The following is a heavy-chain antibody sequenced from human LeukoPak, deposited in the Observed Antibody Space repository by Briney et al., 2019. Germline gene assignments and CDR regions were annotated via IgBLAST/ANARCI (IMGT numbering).Heavy chain of an antibody. V-gene: IGHV4-39*07. J-gene: IGHJ4*02. Sequence: ASETLSLTCTVSGGSISGSSYYWGWIRQPPGKGLEWIGSIYYSGSTYYNPSLKSRVTMSLDKSKNQFSLNLNSVTAADTAVYYCATYYDILSGYTFDYWGQGTLVAVSS. CDR3: ATYYDILSGYTFDY. CDR1: GGSISGSSYY. D-gene: IGHD3-9*01. CDR2: IYYSGST.